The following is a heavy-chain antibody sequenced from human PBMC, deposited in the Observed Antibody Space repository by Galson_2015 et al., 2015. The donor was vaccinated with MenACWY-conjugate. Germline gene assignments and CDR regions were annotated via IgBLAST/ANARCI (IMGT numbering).Heavy chain of an antibody. CDR3: ARILADSYGYMDY. CDR2: IDWDDDK. CDR1: GFSLRTSGLC. V-gene: IGHV2-70*11. D-gene: IGHD5-18*01. J-gene: IGHJ4*02. Sequence: PALVKPTQTLTLTCPFSGFSLRTSGLCVSWIRQPPGKALEWLARIDWDDDKYYSTSLKTRLTISKDTSKNQVVLTMTNMDPVDTATYYCARILADSYGYMDYWGQGTLGTVSS.